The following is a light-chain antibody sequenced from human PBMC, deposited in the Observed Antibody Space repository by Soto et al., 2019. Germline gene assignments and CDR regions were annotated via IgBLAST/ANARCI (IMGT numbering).Light chain of an antibody. Sequence: LTQPRSVSGSPGQSVTISCTGTSSDVGGYNYVSWYQQHPGKAPKLMIYDVSKRPSGVPDRFSGSKSGNTASLTISGLQAEDEADYYCCSYAGSYTLVFGTGTKVTVL. CDR1: SSDVGGYNY. V-gene: IGLV2-11*01. CDR2: DVS. J-gene: IGLJ1*01. CDR3: CSYAGSYTLV.